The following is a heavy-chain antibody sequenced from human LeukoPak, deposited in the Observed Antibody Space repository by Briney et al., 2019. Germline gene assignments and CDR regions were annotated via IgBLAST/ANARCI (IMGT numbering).Heavy chain of an antibody. Sequence: ASVKVSCKASGYTFTSYGISWVRQAPGQGLEWMGWINPNSGGTNYAQKFQGRVTMTRDTSISTAYMELSRLRSDDTAVYYCARGEQQLALDYWGQGTLVTVSS. V-gene: IGHV1-2*02. CDR3: ARGEQQLALDY. CDR2: INPNSGGT. J-gene: IGHJ4*02. D-gene: IGHD6-13*01. CDR1: GYTFTSYG.